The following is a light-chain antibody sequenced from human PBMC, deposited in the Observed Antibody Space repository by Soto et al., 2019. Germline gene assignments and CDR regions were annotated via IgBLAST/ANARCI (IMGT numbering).Light chain of an antibody. Sequence: VMTQTPLTLSVTPGQPASISCRSSQSLLHSNGYNYLDWYLQKPGQSPQLLIYLGSNRASGVPDRFSGSGSGTDFTLKISRVEAEDVGVYYCMQALQTPWTFGQGTKVDIK. CDR2: LGS. CDR3: MQALQTPWT. J-gene: IGKJ1*01. CDR1: QSLLHSNGYNY. V-gene: IGKV2-28*01.